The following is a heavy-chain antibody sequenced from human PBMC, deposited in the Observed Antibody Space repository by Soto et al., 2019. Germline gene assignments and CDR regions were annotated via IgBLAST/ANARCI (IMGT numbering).Heavy chain of an antibody. V-gene: IGHV3-23*01. CDR2: ISGSGGST. CDR1: GFTFSSYA. Sequence: EVQLLESGGGLVQPGGSLRLSCAASGFTFSSYAMSWVRQAPGKGLGWVSAISGSGGSTYYADSVKGRFTISRDNSKNPRYLQMNSLRAEDTAVYYCAKGMGPYYYYGMDVWGQGTTVTVSS. J-gene: IGHJ6*02. CDR3: AKGMGPYYYYGMDV.